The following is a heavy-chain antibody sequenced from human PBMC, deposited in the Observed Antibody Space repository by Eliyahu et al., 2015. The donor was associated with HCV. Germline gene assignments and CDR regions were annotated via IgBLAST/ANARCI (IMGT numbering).Heavy chain of an antibody. CDR2: ISYDGSNK. CDR1: GFTFSSYA. Sequence: QVQLVESGGGVVQPGRSLRLSCAASGFTFSSYAMHWVRQAPGKGLXWVAVISYDGSNKYYADSVKGRFTISRDNSKNTLYLQMNSLRAEDTAVYYCARDRGYCSGGSCQKYDAFDIWGQGTMVTVSS. V-gene: IGHV3-30-3*01. J-gene: IGHJ3*02. CDR3: ARDRGYCSGGSCQKYDAFDI. D-gene: IGHD2-15*01.